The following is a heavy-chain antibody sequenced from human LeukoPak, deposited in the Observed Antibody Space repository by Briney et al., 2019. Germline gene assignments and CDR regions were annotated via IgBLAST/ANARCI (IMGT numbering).Heavy chain of an antibody. Sequence: GRSLRLSCAASGFTLSTYAMHWVRQAPGKGLEWVAVISYDGSNKYYADPVKGRFTISRDNSKNTLYLQMNSLRAEDTAVYYCARGAPWEYQLLIYYYYYMDVWGKGTTVTVSS. CDR1: GFTLSTYA. V-gene: IGHV3-30-3*01. D-gene: IGHD2-2*01. CDR2: ISYDGSNK. CDR3: ARGAPWEYQLLIYYYYYMDV. J-gene: IGHJ6*03.